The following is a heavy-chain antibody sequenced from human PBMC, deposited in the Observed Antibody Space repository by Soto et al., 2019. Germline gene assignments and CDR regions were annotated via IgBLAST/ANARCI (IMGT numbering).Heavy chain of an antibody. J-gene: IGHJ4*02. V-gene: IGHV4-30-2*05. CDR3: ARVADCSGGSCYFSVAY. CDR2: IYYSGST. D-gene: IGHD2-15*01. CDR1: GGSIRSGGYS. Sequence: SETLSLTCAVSGGSIRSGGYSCSWIRQPPGKGLEWIGYIYYSGSTYYNPSLKSRVTISVDTSKNQFSLKLSSVTAADTAVYYCARVADCSGGSCYFSVAYWGQGTLVPVSS.